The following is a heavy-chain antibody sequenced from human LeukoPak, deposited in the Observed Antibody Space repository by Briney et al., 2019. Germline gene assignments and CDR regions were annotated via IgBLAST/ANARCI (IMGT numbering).Heavy chain of an antibody. V-gene: IGHV1-2*02. J-gene: IGHJ4*02. CDR1: GYTFTGYY. Sequence: ASVKVSCKASGYTFTGYYMNWVRQAPGQGLEWMGWINPNSGGTNYAQKFQGRVTMTRDTSISTAYMELSRLRSDDTAVYYCARGGYDSSGYSFDYWGQGTLVTVSS. CDR3: ARGGYDSSGYSFDY. D-gene: IGHD3-22*01. CDR2: INPNSGGT.